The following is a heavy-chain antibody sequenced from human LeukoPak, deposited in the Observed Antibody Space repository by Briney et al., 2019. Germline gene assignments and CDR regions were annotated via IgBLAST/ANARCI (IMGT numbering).Heavy chain of an antibody. CDR2: ISGSGGST. J-gene: IGHJ6*03. CDR3: AKDPSYYYYYYMDV. Sequence: GGSLRLSCAASGFTFSDFSINWVRQAPGKGLEWVSAISGSGGSTYYADSVKGRFTISRDNSKNTLYLQMNSLRAEDTAVYYCAKDPSYYYYYYMDVWGKGTTVTVSS. CDR1: GFTFSDFS. V-gene: IGHV3-23*01.